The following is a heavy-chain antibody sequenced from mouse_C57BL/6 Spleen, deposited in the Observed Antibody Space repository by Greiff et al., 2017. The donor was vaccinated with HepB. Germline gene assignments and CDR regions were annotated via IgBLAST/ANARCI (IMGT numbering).Heavy chain of an antibody. CDR2: ISYSGST. CDR3: ARDDGGDWYFDV. Sequence: EVMLVESGPGLVKPSQTLSLTCSVSGYSITSDYLNWIRKFPGKKLEYMGYISYSGSTYYNPSPKSRISITRDTTKNQYYLQLNSVTTEETATDYCARDDGGDWYFDVWGTGTTVTVSS. D-gene: IGHD1-2*01. J-gene: IGHJ1*03. V-gene: IGHV3-8*01. CDR1: GYSITSDY.